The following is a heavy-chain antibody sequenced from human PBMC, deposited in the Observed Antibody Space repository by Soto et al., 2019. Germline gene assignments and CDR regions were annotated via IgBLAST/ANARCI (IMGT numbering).Heavy chain of an antibody. CDR2: IYSGGYT. D-gene: IGHD6-13*01. Sequence: EVQLVESGGGLIQPGGSLRLSCAVSGFTVSNNYMSWVRQAPGKGLEGVSVIYSGGYTAYGDSVKGRFTISRDNSKNIYWVKMTRLGAPAAAVYAAGTRGGGGGCWGQGTLVTVSS. V-gene: IGHV3-53*01. CDR3: GTRGGGGGC. CDR1: GFTVSNNY. J-gene: IGHJ4*02.